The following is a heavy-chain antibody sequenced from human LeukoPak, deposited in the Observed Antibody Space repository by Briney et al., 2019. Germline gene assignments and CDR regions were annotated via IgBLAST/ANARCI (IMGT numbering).Heavy chain of an antibody. V-gene: IGHV3-9*01. CDR3: AKGWTLVVAATPGDY. Sequence: GGSLRLSCAASGFTFDDYAMHWVRQAPGKGLEWVSGISWNSGSIVYADSVKGRFTISRDNAKNSLYLQMNSLRAEDTALYYCAKGWTLVVAATPGDYWGQGTLVTVSS. J-gene: IGHJ4*02. CDR2: ISWNSGSI. CDR1: GFTFDDYA. D-gene: IGHD2-15*01.